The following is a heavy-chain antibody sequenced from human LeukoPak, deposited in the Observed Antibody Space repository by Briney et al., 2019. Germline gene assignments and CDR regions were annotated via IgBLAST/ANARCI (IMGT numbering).Heavy chain of an antibody. CDR1: GLTVSSNY. Sequence: GGSLRLSCVVSGLTVSSNYMSWVRQAPGKGLEWVSVIHSGGTTNYADSVKGRFLVYRDNFKNTLYLQMNSLRAEDTAVYYCASKLTTGYWGQGTLVTVSS. CDR2: IHSGGTT. V-gene: IGHV3-66*01. D-gene: IGHD4-17*01. J-gene: IGHJ4*02. CDR3: ASKLTTGY.